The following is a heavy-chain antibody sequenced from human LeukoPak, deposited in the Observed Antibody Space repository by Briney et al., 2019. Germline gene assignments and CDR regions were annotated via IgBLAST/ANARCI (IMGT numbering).Heavy chain of an antibody. CDR2: ISSSGSTI. J-gene: IGHJ3*02. CDR1: GFTFSSYE. CDR3: ARASRADAFDI. V-gene: IGHV3-48*03. Sequence: GGSLRLSCAASGFTFSSYEMNWVRQAPGKGLEGVSYISSSGSTIYYADSVKGRFTISRDNAKNSLYLQMNSPRAEDTAVYYCARASRADAFDIWGHGTMVTVSS.